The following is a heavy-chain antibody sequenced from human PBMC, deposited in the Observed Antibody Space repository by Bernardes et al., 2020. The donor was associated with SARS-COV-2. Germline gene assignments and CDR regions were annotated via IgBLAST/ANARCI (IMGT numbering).Heavy chain of an antibody. V-gene: IGHV2-5*02. CDR2: IYWDGDK. CDR1: GFSLTTNDVG. D-gene: IGHD3-3*02. CDR3: VHNPVGSGIRH. Sequence: SGPTLWKPTQTLTLTCNFSGFSLTTNDVGVGWIRQPPGKALEWLGTIYWDGDKRYSPSLKTRVSITKDTSENQVVLTVDNMDPVDTGTYYCVHNPVGSGIRHWGQGTQVTVSS. J-gene: IGHJ4*02.